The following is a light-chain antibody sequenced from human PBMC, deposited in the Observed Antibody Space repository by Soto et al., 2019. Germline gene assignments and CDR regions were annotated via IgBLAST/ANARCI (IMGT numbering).Light chain of an antibody. V-gene: IGKV2-29*03. CDR3: QQYNSYSPAT. CDR2: ELF. J-gene: IGKJ1*01. Sequence: IYELFSRFSGLPDRFTGSGSGTDFTLKISRVEAEDVGLHYCQQYNSYSPATFGQGTKVDIK.